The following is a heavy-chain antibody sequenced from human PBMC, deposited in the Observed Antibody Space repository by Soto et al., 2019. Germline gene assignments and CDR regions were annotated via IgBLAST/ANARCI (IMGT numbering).Heavy chain of an antibody. V-gene: IGHV4-59*01. CDR3: ARVDVLRFLELQTNPIHYYYYYYMDV. CDR1: GGSISSYY. J-gene: IGHJ6*03. Sequence: PSETLSLTCTVSGGSISSYYWSWIRQPPGKGLEWIGYIYYSGSTNYNPSLKSRVTISVDTSKNQFSLKLSSVTAADTAVYYCARVDVLRFLELQTNPIHYYYYYYMDVWGKGTTVTVSS. D-gene: IGHD3-3*01. CDR2: IYYSGST.